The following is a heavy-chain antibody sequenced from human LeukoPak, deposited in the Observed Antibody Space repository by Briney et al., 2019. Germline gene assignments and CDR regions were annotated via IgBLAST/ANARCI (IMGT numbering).Heavy chain of an antibody. V-gene: IGHV1-18*01. CDR3: ARVHYDILTGYSYFDY. CDR1: GGTFSSYA. CDR2: ISAYNDNT. J-gene: IGHJ4*02. Sequence: ASVKVSCKASGGTFSSYAISWVRQAPGQGLEWMGWISAYNDNTNYAQKLQGRVTMTTDTSTSTAYMELRSLRSDDTAVYYCARVHYDILTGYSYFDYWGQGTLVTVSP. D-gene: IGHD3-9*01.